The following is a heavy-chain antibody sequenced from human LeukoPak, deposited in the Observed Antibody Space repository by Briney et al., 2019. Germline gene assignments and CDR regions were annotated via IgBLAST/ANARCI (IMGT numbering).Heavy chain of an antibody. V-gene: IGHV4-39*01. Sequence: PSETLSLTCTVSGGSISSGNYYWGWICQPPGKGLEWIGSIYYSGSTYHNPSLKSRVTISVDTSKNQFSLKLSSVTAADTAVYYCARGGGYSGYDYDYWGQGTLVTVSS. D-gene: IGHD5-12*01. J-gene: IGHJ4*02. CDR3: ARGGGYSGYDYDY. CDR1: GGSISSGNYY. CDR2: IYYSGST.